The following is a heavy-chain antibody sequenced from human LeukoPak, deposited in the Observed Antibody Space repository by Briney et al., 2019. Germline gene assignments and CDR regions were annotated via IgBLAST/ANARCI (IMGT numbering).Heavy chain of an antibody. Sequence: GGSLRLSCAASGFTFTDYYMTWIRQAPGKGLEWVSYITSSGSYTNYADSVKGRFTISRDNANNSLYLQMNSLRAEDTAVYYCARYPVGNYDSGFDYWGQASLVIVSS. CDR1: GFTFTDYY. CDR3: ARYPVGNYDSGFDY. D-gene: IGHD5-12*01. J-gene: IGHJ4*02. CDR2: ITSSGSYT. V-gene: IGHV3-11*06.